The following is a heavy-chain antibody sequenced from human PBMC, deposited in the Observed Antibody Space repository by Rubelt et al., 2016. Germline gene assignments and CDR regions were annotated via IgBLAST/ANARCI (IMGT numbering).Heavy chain of an antibody. CDR3: ATSPKLEDAFDI. CDR1: RGSFSGFY. J-gene: IGHJ3*02. V-gene: IGHV4-34*02. Sequence: QVQLQQWGAGLVKPSETLSLTCAVYRGSFSGFYWNWVRQSPGKGLEWIGEINHRGRTNFHPSLKSRVTISVDTSKNQFSLKLSSVTAADTAVYYCATSPKLEDAFDIWGQGTMVTVSS. D-gene: IGHD3-10*01. CDR2: INHRGRT.